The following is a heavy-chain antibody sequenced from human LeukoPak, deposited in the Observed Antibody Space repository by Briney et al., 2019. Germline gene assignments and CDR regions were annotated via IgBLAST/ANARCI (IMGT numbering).Heavy chain of an antibody. D-gene: IGHD1-20*01. J-gene: IGHJ4*02. CDR2: VSASGGTP. Sequence: GGSLRLSCAASGFTFNTFAMSWVRRAPGKGLEWVAAVSASGGTPYYADSVKGRFTISRDNSKNTLYLQMNSLRPEDTAVFYCARAIRLTGGLYYFDYWGQGTLVTVSS. V-gene: IGHV3-23*01. CDR3: ARAIRLTGGLYYFDY. CDR1: GFTFNTFA.